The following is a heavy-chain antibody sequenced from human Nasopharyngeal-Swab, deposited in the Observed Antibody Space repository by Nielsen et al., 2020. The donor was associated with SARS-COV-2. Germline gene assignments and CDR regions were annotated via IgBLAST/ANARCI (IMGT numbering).Heavy chain of an antibody. Sequence: WIRQPPGKGLEWVAVISYDGSNKYYADSVKGRFTISRDNSKNTLYLQMNSLRAEDTAVYYCARDSGGYCSGGSCYPHYYFDYWGQGTLVTVS. J-gene: IGHJ4*02. V-gene: IGHV3-33*05. CDR3: ARDSGGYCSGGSCYPHYYFDY. CDR2: ISYDGSNK. D-gene: IGHD2-15*01.